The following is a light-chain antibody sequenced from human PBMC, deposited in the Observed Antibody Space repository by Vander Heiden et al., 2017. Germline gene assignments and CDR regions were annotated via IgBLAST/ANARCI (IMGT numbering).Light chain of an antibody. V-gene: IGLV4-69*01. Sequence: HLVLTQSPSASAPLRASVMLTCTLSSGHSSYDIAWHQQQPEKGPRYLMKLNSDGSHSKGYGIPDRFSGSSSGAERYLTISSLQSEDEADYYCQTWGTGIVVFGGGTKLTVL. J-gene: IGLJ2*01. CDR2: LNSDGSH. CDR3: QTWGTGIVV. CDR1: SGHSSYD.